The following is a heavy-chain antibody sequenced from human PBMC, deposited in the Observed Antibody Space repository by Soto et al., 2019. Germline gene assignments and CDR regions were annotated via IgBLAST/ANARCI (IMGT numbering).Heavy chain of an antibody. CDR3: ARDQVQLWTNFDY. V-gene: IGHV3-30-3*01. Sequence: PGGSLRLSCAASGFTFSSYAMHWVRQAPGKGLEWVAVISYDGSNKYYADSVKGRFTISRDNSKNTLYLQMNSLRAEDTAVYYCARDQVQLWTNFDYWGQGTLVTVSS. CDR1: GFTFSSYA. J-gene: IGHJ4*02. D-gene: IGHD5-18*01. CDR2: ISYDGSNK.